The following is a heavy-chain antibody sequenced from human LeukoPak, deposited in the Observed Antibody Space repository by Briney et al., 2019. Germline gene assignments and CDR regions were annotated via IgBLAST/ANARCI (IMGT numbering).Heavy chain of an antibody. Sequence: SVKVSCKASGGTFSSYAISWVRQAPGQGLEWMGGIIPIFGTANYAQKFQGRVTITADESTSTAYMELSSLRSEDTAVYYCARRPGNAPFDSYGYYYYFDYWGQGTLVTVSS. CDR3: ARRPGNAPFDSYGYYYYFDY. D-gene: IGHD3-22*01. V-gene: IGHV1-69*13. CDR1: GGTFSSYA. CDR2: IIPIFGTA. J-gene: IGHJ4*02.